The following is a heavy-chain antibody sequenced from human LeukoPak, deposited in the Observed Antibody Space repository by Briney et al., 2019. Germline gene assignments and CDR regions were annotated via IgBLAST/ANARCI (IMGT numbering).Heavy chain of an antibody. Sequence: GGSLRLSCVASGFAFSSYTMSWVRQAPGKGLEWVSAISGSGGSTYYADSVKGRFTISRDNSKNTLYLQMNSQRAEDPAVYYCAKAGIVATHAFDIWGQGTMVTVSS. CDR1: GFAFSSYT. J-gene: IGHJ3*02. CDR3: AKAGIVATHAFDI. V-gene: IGHV3-23*01. CDR2: ISGSGGST. D-gene: IGHD5-12*01.